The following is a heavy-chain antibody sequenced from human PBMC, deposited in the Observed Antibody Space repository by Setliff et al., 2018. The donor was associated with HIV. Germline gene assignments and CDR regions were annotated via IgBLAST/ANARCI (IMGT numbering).Heavy chain of an antibody. CDR1: GGSISSSSYY. V-gene: IGHV4-39*01. Sequence: PSETLSLTCTVSGGSISSSSYYWGWIRQPPGKGLEWIGSIYYSGSTYYNPSLKSRVTISVDTSKNQFSLKLTSVTAADTAVYYCAASLSGFDYWGQGTLVTVS. D-gene: IGHD3-9*01. CDR3: AASLSGFDY. J-gene: IGHJ4*02. CDR2: IYYSGST.